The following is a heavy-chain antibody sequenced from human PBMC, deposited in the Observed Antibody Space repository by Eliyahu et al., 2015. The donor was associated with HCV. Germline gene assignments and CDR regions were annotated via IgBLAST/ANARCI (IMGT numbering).Heavy chain of an antibody. CDR1: XGSXXSTXYY. D-gene: IGHD6-19*01. V-gene: IGHV4-39*07. CDR3: ARDSLAVAGTIDY. Sequence: QLQLQESGPGLVKPSETLSLTCXVSXGSXXSTXYYWGWXRXPPGKXPEWIGSIYYSGSTYYKPSLKSRVTISVDTSKNQFSLKVTSVSAADTAVYYCARDSLAVAGTIDYWGQGTLVTVSS. J-gene: IGHJ4*02. CDR2: IYYSGST.